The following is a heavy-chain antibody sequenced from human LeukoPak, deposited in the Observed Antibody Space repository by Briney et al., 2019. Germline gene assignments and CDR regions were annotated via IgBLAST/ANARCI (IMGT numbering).Heavy chain of an antibody. Sequence: ASVKVSCKALGYNSADYYIHWVRQASGQGLEWMGWIKPDSGGTDYAQRFHGRVTMTRDTSISTAYIEVSGLRSDDTAVYYCARGINWFDSWGQGTLVTVSS. V-gene: IGHV1-2*02. CDR1: GYNSADYY. CDR3: ARGINWFDS. J-gene: IGHJ5*01. D-gene: IGHD3-10*01. CDR2: IKPDSGGT.